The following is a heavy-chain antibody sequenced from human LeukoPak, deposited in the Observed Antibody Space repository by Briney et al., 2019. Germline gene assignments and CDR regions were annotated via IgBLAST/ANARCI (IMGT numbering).Heavy chain of an antibody. Sequence: GGSLRLSCAASGFTFSNYAMNWVRQAPGKGLEWVSAISTSGHRTYYADSVKGRFTISRDNSKNTLYLQMNSLRVEDTAVYSCAKVLSQESINSWINWFDPWGQGTLVTVSS. J-gene: IGHJ5*02. D-gene: IGHD1-26*01. CDR1: GFTFSNYA. V-gene: IGHV3-23*01. CDR3: AKVLSQESINSWINWFDP. CDR2: ISTSGHRT.